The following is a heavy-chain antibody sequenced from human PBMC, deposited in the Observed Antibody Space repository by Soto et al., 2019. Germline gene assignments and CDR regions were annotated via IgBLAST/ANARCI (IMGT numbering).Heavy chain of an antibody. D-gene: IGHD5-12*01. CDR2: IYYSGST. Sequence: SETLSLTCTVSGGSISSSSYYWGWIRQPPGKGLEWIGSIYYSGSTYYNPSLKSRVTISVDTSKNQFSLKLSSVTAADTAVYYCARLSWWLRHLLDYWGQGTLVTVSS. J-gene: IGHJ4*02. V-gene: IGHV4-39*01. CDR1: GGSISSSSYY. CDR3: ARLSWWLRHLLDY.